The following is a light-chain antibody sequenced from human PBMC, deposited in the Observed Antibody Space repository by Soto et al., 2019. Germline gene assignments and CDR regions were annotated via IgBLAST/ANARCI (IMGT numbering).Light chain of an antibody. CDR2: AAS. CDR3: HQSYSTLYT. CDR1: QSISSY. V-gene: IGKV1-39*01. Sequence: DIQMTQSPSSLSASVGDRVTITCRASQSISSYLNWYQQKPGKAPKLLIYAASSLQSGVPSRFSGSGSGTDFTLTTSSLQPEDLATDYCHQSYSTLYTFGQGTKLEIK. J-gene: IGKJ2*01.